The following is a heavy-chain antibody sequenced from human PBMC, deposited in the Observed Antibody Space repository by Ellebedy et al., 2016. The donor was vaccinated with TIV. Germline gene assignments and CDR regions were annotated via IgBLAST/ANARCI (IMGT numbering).Heavy chain of an antibody. CDR2: FDPEDGET. D-gene: IGHD2-2*01. CDR3: ATDMPPDSLSGMDV. Sequence: ASVKVSCXVSGYTLTELSMHWVRQAPGKGLEWMGGFDPEDGETIYAQKFQGRVTMTEDTSTDTAYMKLSSLRSEDTAVYYCATDMPPDSLSGMDVWGQGTTVTVSS. J-gene: IGHJ6*02. V-gene: IGHV1-24*01. CDR1: GYTLTELS.